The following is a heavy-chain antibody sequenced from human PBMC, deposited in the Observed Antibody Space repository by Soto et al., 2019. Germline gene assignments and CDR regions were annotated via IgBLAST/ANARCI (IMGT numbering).Heavy chain of an antibody. CDR1: GFTFSDYY. CDR3: ARGIRDYYYYMDV. Sequence: PGGSLRLSCAASGFTFSDYYMSWIRQAPGKGLEWVSYISSSGSTIYYADSVKGRFTISRDNAKNSLYLQMNSLRAEDTAVYYWARGIRDYYYYMDVWGKGTTVTVSS. CDR2: ISSSGSTI. J-gene: IGHJ6*03. V-gene: IGHV3-11*01.